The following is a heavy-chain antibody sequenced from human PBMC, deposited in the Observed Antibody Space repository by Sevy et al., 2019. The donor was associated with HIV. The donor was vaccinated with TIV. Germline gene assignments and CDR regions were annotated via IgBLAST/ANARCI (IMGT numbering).Heavy chain of an antibody. CDR1: GFTFSTYS. CDR2: ISKSSRNI. V-gene: IGHV3-48*01. Sequence: GGSLRLSCAASGFTFSTYSMHWVRQAPGKGLEWVSYISKSSRNIYYADSVKGRFTISRDNAKNSLYLQMNSLRAEDTGVYYCVREILVIPYYYYAMDVWGQGTTVTVSS. CDR3: VREILVIPYYYYAMDV. D-gene: IGHD3-9*01. J-gene: IGHJ6*02.